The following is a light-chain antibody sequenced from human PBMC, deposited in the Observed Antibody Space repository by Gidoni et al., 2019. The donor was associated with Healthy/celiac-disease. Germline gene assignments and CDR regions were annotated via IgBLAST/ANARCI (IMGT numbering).Light chain of an antibody. V-gene: IGKV3-20*01. CDR1: QSVGRGF. CDR3: QQYASSPIT. J-gene: IGKJ4*01. Sequence: VFTQFPGTLSLSPGERATLPCRASQSVGRGFLAWFPQKPGQAPRLLIRGASSRATGIPDRFSGSGSVTDFSLTISRVDPEDFAVYYCQQYASSPITFGGGTKVDVK. CDR2: GAS.